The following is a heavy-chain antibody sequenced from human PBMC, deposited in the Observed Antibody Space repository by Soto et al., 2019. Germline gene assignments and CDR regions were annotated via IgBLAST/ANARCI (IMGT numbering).Heavy chain of an antibody. CDR2: IIPIFGTA. CDR3: ARSIVVGPAAMPLYYYYYGMDV. Sequence: QVQLVQSGAEVKKPGSSAKVSCKASGGTFSSYAISWVRQAPGQGLEWMGGIIPIFGTANYAQKFQGRVTITADESTSTAYMELSSLRSEDTAVYYCARSIVVGPAAMPLYYYYYGMDVWGQGTTVTVSS. CDR1: GGTFSSYA. J-gene: IGHJ6*02. D-gene: IGHD2-2*01. V-gene: IGHV1-69*01.